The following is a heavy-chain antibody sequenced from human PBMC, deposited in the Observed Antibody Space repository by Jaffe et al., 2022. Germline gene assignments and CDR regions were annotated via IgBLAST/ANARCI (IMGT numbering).Heavy chain of an antibody. CDR1: GYSISSGYY. CDR2: IYHSGST. CDR3: AVNYGDYRWFDP. J-gene: IGHJ5*02. V-gene: IGHV4-38-2*01. Sequence: QVQLQESGPGLVKPSETLSLTCAVSGYSISSGYYWGWIRQPPGKGLEWIGSIYHSGSTYYNPSLKSRVTISVDTSKNQFSLKLSSVTAADTAVYYCAVNYGDYRWFDPWGQGTLVTVSS. D-gene: IGHD4-17*01.